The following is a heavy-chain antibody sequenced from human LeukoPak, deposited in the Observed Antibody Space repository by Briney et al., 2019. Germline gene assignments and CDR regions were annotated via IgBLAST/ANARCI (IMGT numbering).Heavy chain of an antibody. V-gene: IGHV4-59*08. CDR3: ARQDYYDSSGYPDY. D-gene: IGHD3-22*01. J-gene: IGHJ4*02. CDR2: IYYSGST. Sequence: SETLSLTCTVSGGSINSYYWSWIRQPPGKGLEWIGYIYYSGSTNYNPSLKSRVTISVDTSKNQFSLKLRSVTAADTAVYHCARQDYYDSSGYPDYWGQGTLVTVSS. CDR1: GGSINSYY.